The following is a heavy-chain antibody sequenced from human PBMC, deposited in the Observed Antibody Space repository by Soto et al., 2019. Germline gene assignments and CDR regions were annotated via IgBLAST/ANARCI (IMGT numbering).Heavy chain of an antibody. J-gene: IGHJ5*01. D-gene: IGHD5-12*01. CDR2: INPNSGAS. CDR3: ERWRDAVATYDS. V-gene: IGHV1-2*02. Sequence: GQHLQCPRPAPGQGREWVGWINPNSGASKYAENFQGRVTMTRDRSTSTVYMEVTGLRSDDTAVYSCERWRDAVATYDSWGHGYLV. CDR1: GQH.